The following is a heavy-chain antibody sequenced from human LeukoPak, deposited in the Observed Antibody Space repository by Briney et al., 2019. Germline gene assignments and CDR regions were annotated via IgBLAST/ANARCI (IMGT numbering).Heavy chain of an antibody. Sequence: GGSLRLSCAASGFTFSSYAMSWVRQAPGKGLEWVANIKQDGSEKYYVDSVKGRFTISRDNAKNSLYLQMNSLRAEDTAVYYCARSGIAVRGYYYYYGMDVWGQGTTVTVSS. CDR1: GFTFSSYA. D-gene: IGHD6-19*01. J-gene: IGHJ6*02. CDR2: IKQDGSEK. CDR3: ARSGIAVRGYYYYYGMDV. V-gene: IGHV3-7*01.